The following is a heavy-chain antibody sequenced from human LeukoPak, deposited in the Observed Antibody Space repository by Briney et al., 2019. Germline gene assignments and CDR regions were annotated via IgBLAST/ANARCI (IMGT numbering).Heavy chain of an antibody. J-gene: IGHJ5*02. CDR3: ARVEIVVVPAAMYIWFDP. Sequence: SETLSLTCTVPGGSISTHYWSWIRQPPGKGLEWIGEINHSGSTNYNPSLKSRVTISVDTSKNQFSLKLSSVTAADTAVYYCARVEIVVVPAAMYIWFDPWGQGTLVTVSS. CDR1: GGSISTHY. D-gene: IGHD2-2*01. CDR2: INHSGST. V-gene: IGHV4-34*01.